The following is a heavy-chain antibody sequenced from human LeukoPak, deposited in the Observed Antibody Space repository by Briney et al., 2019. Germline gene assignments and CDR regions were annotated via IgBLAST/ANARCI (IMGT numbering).Heavy chain of an antibody. D-gene: IGHD5-12*01. CDR1: GFTFSSYG. Sequence: GGSLRLSCAASGFTFSSYGMHWVRQAPGKGLEWVAFIRYDGSNKYYADSVKGRFTISRDNPKNTLYLQMNSLRAEDTAVYYCAKVGYSGYDYVPWFDPWGQGTLVTVSS. CDR2: IRYDGSNK. J-gene: IGHJ5*02. CDR3: AKVGYSGYDYVPWFDP. V-gene: IGHV3-30*02.